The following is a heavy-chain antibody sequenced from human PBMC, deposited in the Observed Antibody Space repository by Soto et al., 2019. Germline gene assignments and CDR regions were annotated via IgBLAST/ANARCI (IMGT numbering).Heavy chain of an antibody. CDR1: GFTFSSYW. D-gene: IGHD5-18*01. Sequence: EVQLVESGGGLVQPGGSLRLSCAASGFTFSSYWMHWVRQAPGKGLVWVSRINSDGRSTSYADSAKGRFTISRDNAKNTLYLQMNSLRAEDTAVYYCARGGPYSYDNVDYWGQGTLLTVSS. CDR3: ARGGPYSYDNVDY. J-gene: IGHJ4*02. V-gene: IGHV3-74*01. CDR2: INSDGRST.